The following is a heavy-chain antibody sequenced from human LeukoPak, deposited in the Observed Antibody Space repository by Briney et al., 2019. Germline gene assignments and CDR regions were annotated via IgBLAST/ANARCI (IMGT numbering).Heavy chain of an antibody. Sequence: PSETLSLTCTVSGGSISSGSYYCGWIRQPPGKELEWIGNILYGGSTYYNPSLKSRVTISVDTSKNQFSLKLSSVTAADTAVYYCARRIEGSGFDWGQGTLVTVSS. J-gene: IGHJ4*02. CDR2: ILYGGST. V-gene: IGHV4-39*01. CDR1: GGSISSGSYY. CDR3: ARRIEGSGFD. D-gene: IGHD3-10*01.